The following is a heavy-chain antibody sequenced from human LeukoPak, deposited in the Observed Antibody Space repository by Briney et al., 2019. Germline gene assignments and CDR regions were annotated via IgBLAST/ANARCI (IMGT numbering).Heavy chain of an antibody. CDR1: GFTFSSYA. Sequence: PGGSLRLSCAASGFTFSSYAMTWVRQAPGKGLEWVSGISDGGGATYYADSVKGRFTLSRDNSKNTLYLQMNSLRADDTAVYYCAGAFSGWSPKFWGQGTQVTVSS. D-gene: IGHD6-19*01. V-gene: IGHV3-23*01. CDR2: ISDGGGAT. J-gene: IGHJ4*02. CDR3: AGAFSGWSPKF.